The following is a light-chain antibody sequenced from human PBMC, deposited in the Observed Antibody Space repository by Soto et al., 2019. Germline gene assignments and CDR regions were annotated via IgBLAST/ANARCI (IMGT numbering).Light chain of an antibody. CDR3: QQYNSYSPIT. J-gene: IGKJ5*01. CDR1: QSISSW. Sequence: DIQMTQSPSTLSASVGDRVTITCRASQSISSWLAWYQQKPGKAPKLLIYDASSLESGVPSRFSGSGSGTEFTLTISSLQPDDLATYYCQQYNSYSPITFGQGTRLEIK. V-gene: IGKV1-5*01. CDR2: DAS.